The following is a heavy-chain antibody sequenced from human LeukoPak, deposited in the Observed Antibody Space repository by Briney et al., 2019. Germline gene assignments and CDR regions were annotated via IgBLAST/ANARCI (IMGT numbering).Heavy chain of an antibody. V-gene: IGHV4-59*01. CDR2: IYYSGST. CDR3: ERADNYNWNDVNYYYMDV. CDR1: GYSICIYY. Sequence: SETLSLTCAVSGYSICIYYWSWIRQPPGKGLEWIGYIYYSGSTNYNPSLKSRVTISADTSKNQFSLKLSSVTAADTAVYYCERADNYNWNDVNYYYMDVWGKGTTVTVSS. J-gene: IGHJ6*03. D-gene: IGHD1-1*01.